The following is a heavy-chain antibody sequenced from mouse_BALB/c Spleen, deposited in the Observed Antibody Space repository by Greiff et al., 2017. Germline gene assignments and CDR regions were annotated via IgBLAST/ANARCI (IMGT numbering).Heavy chain of an antibody. D-gene: IGHD2-2*01. Sequence: EVKVVESGGGLVQPGGSLKLSCAASGFTFSSYGMSWVRQTPDKRLELVATINSNGGSTYYPDSVKGRFTISRDNAKNTLYLQMSSLKSEDTAMYYCARDVIYYGSVGAMDYWGQGTSVTVSS. CDR1: GFTFSSYG. J-gene: IGHJ4*01. CDR2: INSNGGST. CDR3: ARDVIYYGSVGAMDY. V-gene: IGHV5-6-3*01.